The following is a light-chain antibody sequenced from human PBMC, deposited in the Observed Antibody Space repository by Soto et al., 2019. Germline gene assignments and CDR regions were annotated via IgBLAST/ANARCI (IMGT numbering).Light chain of an antibody. CDR3: CSYAGSSTPYV. V-gene: IGLV2-23*02. CDR1: SSDVGSYNP. CDR2: EVS. J-gene: IGLJ1*01. Sequence: QSVLTQPASVSGSPGQSITISCTGTSSDVGSYNPVSWYQQHPGKAPKLMIYEVSKRPSGVSNRFSGSKSGNTASLTISGLQAEDEADYYCCSYAGSSTPYVFGTGTKVT.